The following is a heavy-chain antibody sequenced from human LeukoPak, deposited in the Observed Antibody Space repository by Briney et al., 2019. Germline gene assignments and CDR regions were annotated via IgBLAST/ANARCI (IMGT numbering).Heavy chain of an antibody. D-gene: IGHD6-13*01. CDR2: IYYRGST. CDR1: GGSFISGIYY. CDR3: ARLLPIAAAGGHYFDY. J-gene: IGHJ4*02. V-gene: IGHV4-39*01. Sequence: SETLSLTCNVSGGSFISGIYYWGWVRQPPGKGLEWIASIYYRGSTYYNQSLKSRVTISVDTSKKQFSLQVTSVTAADTAVYYCARLLPIAAAGGHYFDYWGQGTLVTVSS.